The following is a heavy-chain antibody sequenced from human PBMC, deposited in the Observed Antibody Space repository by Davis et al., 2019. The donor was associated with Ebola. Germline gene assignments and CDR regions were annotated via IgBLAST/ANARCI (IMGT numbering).Heavy chain of an antibody. V-gene: IGHV3-30*01. Sequence: SVKGRFTISRDNSKNTLYLQMNSLRAEDTAVYYCARGPTMIVVVTPFDYWGQGTLVTVSS. CDR3: ARGPTMIVVVTPFDY. J-gene: IGHJ4*02. D-gene: IGHD3-22*01.